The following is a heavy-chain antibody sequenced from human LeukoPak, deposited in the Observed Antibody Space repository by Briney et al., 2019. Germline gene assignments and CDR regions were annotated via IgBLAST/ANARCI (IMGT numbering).Heavy chain of an antibody. V-gene: IGHV3-23*01. Sequence: GGSLRLSCAASGFIFSNYAMSWVRQAPGKGLEWVSAMYSTGAYTWYADSVKGRFTISKDSSKTILYLQMNSLRAEDAAVYFCAKGSAAGRPYYFDYWGQGTLVTVSS. CDR3: AKGSAAGRPYYFDY. D-gene: IGHD6-25*01. CDR2: MYSTGAYT. CDR1: GFIFSNYA. J-gene: IGHJ4*02.